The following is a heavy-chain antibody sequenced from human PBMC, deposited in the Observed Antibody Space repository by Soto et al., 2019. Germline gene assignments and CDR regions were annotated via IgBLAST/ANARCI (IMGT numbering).Heavy chain of an antibody. CDR2: TSGSGGSR. V-gene: IGHV3-23*01. Sequence: EVQLLESGGGLVQPGGSLRISCAASGFTFSNYAMSWVRQAPGKGLEWVSGTSGSGGSRYYADSVKGRFTISRDNSKNTLYLQMNSLRAEDTAVYYCARERGSNWGQGTLVTVSS. D-gene: IGHD3-10*01. J-gene: IGHJ4*02. CDR1: GFTFSNYA. CDR3: ARERGSN.